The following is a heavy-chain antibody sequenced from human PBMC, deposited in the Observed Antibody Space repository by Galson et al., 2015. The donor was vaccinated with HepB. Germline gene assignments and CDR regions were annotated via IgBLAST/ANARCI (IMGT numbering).Heavy chain of an antibody. D-gene: IGHD3-3*01. CDR3: AREQPYRIWSGYHSFGH. V-gene: IGHV3-11*01. J-gene: IGHJ4*02. Sequence: SLRLSCAASGFTFSDYYMSWIRQAPGKGLEWVSYISNSGSVIYYADSVRGRFTISRDNAKNSLYLQLNSLRAEDTAVYYCAREQPYRIWSGYHSFGHWGQGTLVTVSP. CDR2: ISNSGSVI. CDR1: GFTFSDYY.